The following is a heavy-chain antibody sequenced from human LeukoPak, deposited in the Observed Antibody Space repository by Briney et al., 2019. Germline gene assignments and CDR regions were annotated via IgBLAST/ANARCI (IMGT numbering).Heavy chain of an antibody. Sequence: PGGSLRLSCAASGLTFSNYWMDWVRQAPGKGLEWVANIKQDGSEKNYVDSVKGRFTVSRDNSKNTLYLQINSLRAEDTAVYYCAKDEGYSGSYSHFNYWGQGTLVTVSS. V-gene: IGHV3-7*01. CDR1: GLTFSNYW. D-gene: IGHD1-26*01. CDR3: AKDEGYSGSYSHFNY. CDR2: IKQDGSEK. J-gene: IGHJ4*02.